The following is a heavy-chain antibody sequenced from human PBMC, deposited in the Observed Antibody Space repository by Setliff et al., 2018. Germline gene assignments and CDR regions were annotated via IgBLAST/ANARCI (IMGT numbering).Heavy chain of an antibody. V-gene: IGHV1-24*01. CDR2: FDPEDGET. CDR3: ATTHYDSSGYYYLERSAFDI. J-gene: IGHJ3*02. D-gene: IGHD3-22*01. Sequence: ASVKVSCKVSGYTLTELSRHWVRQAPGKGLEWMRGFDPEDGETIYAQKFQGRVTMTEDTSTDTAYMELSSLRSEDTAVYYCATTHYDSSGYYYLERSAFDIWGQGTMVTVSS. CDR1: GYTLTELS.